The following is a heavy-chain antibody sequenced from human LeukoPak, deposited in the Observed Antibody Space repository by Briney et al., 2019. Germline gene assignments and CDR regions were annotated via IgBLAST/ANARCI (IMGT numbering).Heavy chain of an antibody. CDR3: ARHAYDYVWGSYRQYYFDY. CDR1: GGSISSSSYY. V-gene: IGHV4-39*01. Sequence: SETLSLTCTVSGGSISSSSYYWGWIRQPPGKGLEWIGSIYYSGSTYYNPSLKSRVTISVDTSKNQFSLKLSSVTAADTAVHYCARHAYDYVWGSYRQYYFDYWGQGTLVTVSS. CDR2: IYYSGST. D-gene: IGHD3-16*02. J-gene: IGHJ4*02.